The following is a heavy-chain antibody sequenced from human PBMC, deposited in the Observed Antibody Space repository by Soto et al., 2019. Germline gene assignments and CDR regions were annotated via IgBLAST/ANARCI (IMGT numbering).Heavy chain of an antibody. Sequence: VQLVESGGGVVQPGRSLRLSCAASEFTFSKFDMHWVRQAPGKGLEWVAVISYDGNNKYYADSVKGRFSISRDNSKNTLSLQINSLRAEDTAVYYCAREGAVPYAIGHYYYGMDVWGQGPTVTVSS. V-gene: IGHV3-30-3*01. D-gene: IGHD2-2*02. J-gene: IGHJ6*02. CDR3: AREGAVPYAIGHYYYGMDV. CDR1: EFTFSKFD. CDR2: ISYDGNNK.